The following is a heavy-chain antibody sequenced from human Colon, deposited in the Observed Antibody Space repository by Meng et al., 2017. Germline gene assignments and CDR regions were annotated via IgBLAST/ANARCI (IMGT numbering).Heavy chain of an antibody. Sequence: LGQSGPGVKKPGASVKVSCKAAGYTFSSSGISWVRQAPGQGLEWMGWVSVYTTNYARKFQDRVTMTTDTSTNTAYMELRSLRSDDTAVYYCARTPFGGAVGTIGNWFDPWGQGTLVTVSS. CDR3: ARTPFGGAVGTIGNWFDP. CDR1: GYTFSSSG. CDR2: VSVYTT. V-gene: IGHV1-18*04. D-gene: IGHD3-16*01. J-gene: IGHJ5*02.